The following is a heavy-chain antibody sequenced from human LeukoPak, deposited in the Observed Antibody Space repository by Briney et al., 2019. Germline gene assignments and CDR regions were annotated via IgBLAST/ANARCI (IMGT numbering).Heavy chain of an antibody. CDR3: ARDSGSYLQPTDF. Sequence: GGSLRLSCAASGFTFSTYAMTWVRQAPGKGLEWVSYIGGRGDSTYYAGSVKGRFTVSRDNSRNTLYLQMNSLRADDTALYHCARDSGSYLQPTDFWGHGTLVTVSS. CDR1: GFTFSTYA. J-gene: IGHJ4*01. V-gene: IGHV3-23*01. CDR2: IGGRGDST. D-gene: IGHD1-26*01.